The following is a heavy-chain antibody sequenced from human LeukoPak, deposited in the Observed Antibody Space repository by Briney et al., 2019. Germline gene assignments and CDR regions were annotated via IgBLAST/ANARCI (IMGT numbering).Heavy chain of an antibody. Sequence: ASVKVSCKASGGTFSNYAISWVRQAPGQGLEWVGGVIPIFDTTNYAQKFQGRVTITTDESTRTAYMELSSLRSEDTAVYYCASRSPSDSSGWYGGPFDIGGQGTMVTVSS. D-gene: IGHD6-19*01. CDR3: ASRSPSDSSGWYGGPFDI. CDR2: VIPIFDTT. V-gene: IGHV1-69*05. J-gene: IGHJ3*02. CDR1: GGTFSNYA.